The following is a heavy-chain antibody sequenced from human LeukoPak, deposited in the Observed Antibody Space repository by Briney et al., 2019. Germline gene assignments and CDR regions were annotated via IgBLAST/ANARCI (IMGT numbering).Heavy chain of an antibody. CDR2: IYYSGST. J-gene: IGHJ5*02. CDR3: ARDRGSSGFDP. CDR1: GGSISSGGYY. Sequence: PSETLSLTCTVSGGSISSGGYYWSWIRQHPGKGLEWIGYIYYSGSTYYNSSLKSRVTISVDTSKNQFSLKLSSVTAADTAVYYCARDRGSSGFDPWGQGTLVTVSS. D-gene: IGHD6-6*01. V-gene: IGHV4-31*03.